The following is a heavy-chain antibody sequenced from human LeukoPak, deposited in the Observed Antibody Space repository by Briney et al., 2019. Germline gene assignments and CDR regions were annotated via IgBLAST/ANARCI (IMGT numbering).Heavy chain of an antibody. CDR2: IYHSGST. CDR3: ARGSGWNFDY. J-gene: IGHJ4*02. V-gene: IGHV4-38-2*02. Sequence: SETLSLTCTVSGYSISSGYYWGWIRQPPGKGLEWIGSIYHSGSTYYNPSLKSRVTISVDRSKNQFSLKLSSVTAADTAVYYCARGSGWNFDYWGQGTLVTVSS. CDR1: GYSISSGYY. D-gene: IGHD6-19*01.